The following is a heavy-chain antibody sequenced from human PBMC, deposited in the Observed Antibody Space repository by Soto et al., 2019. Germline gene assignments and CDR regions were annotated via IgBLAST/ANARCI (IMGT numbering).Heavy chain of an antibody. CDR1: GFTFNTFA. J-gene: IGHJ2*01. Sequence: EVQLLESGGDLVQPGGSLRLSCAGSGFTFNTFAMAWVRQGPGKGLEWVSGISGSGDGTYYAESVKGRFTISRDNSKNTAYLQMSSLRVEDTAVYYCAKSKSVTMVRGVNWYFDLWGRGTLVSVSS. V-gene: IGHV3-23*01. CDR3: AKSKSVTMVRGVNWYFDL. CDR2: ISGSGDGT. D-gene: IGHD3-10*01.